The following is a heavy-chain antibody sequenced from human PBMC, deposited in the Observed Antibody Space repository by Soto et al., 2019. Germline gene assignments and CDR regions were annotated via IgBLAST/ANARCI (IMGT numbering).Heavy chain of an antibody. Sequence: GESLKISCKGSEYSFGSFWIGWVRQMPGKGLEWMGIIRPVDSETKYSPSFQGRVTISVDKSINTLYLQMNSLRAEDTAVYYCAKDLSGSYYPPEYYYYGMDVWGQGTTVTVSS. CDR2: IRPVDSET. J-gene: IGHJ6*02. CDR1: EYSFGSFW. V-gene: IGHV5-51*01. CDR3: AKDLSGSYYPPEYYYYGMDV. D-gene: IGHD1-26*01.